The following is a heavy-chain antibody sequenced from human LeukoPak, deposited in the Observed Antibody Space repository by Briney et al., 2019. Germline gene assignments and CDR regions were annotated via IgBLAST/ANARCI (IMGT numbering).Heavy chain of an antibody. J-gene: IGHJ5*02. Sequence: GGSLRLSRAASGFTFSDYYMSWVRQAPGKGLEWISYISNSGHSIYYADSVKGRFTISRDNAENSLHLQMNSLRVDDTAVYYCAKYVGPGNSDWPLSWGQGTLVTVSS. CDR3: AKYVGPGNSDWPLS. V-gene: IGHV3-11*01. CDR1: GFTFSDYY. CDR2: ISNSGHSI. D-gene: IGHD6-13*01.